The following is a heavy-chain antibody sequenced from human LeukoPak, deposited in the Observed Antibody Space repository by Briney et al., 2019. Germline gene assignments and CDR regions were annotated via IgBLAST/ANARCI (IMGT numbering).Heavy chain of an antibody. CDR1: GFTFSSYG. CDR2: ISYDGSNK. D-gene: IGHD3-16*01. V-gene: IGHV3-30*18. Sequence: PGRSLRLSCAASGFTFSSYGMHWVRQAPGKGLEWVAVISYDGSNKYYADSVKGRFTISRDNSKNTLYLQMNSLRAEDTAVYYCAKDGELPHTVCDYWGQGTLVTVSS. J-gene: IGHJ4*02. CDR3: AKDGELPHTVCDY.